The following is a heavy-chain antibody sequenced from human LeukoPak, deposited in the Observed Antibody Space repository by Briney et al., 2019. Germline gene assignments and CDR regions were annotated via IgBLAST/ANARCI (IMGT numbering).Heavy chain of an antibody. V-gene: IGHV4-39*01. J-gene: IGHJ5*02. D-gene: IGHD3-10*01. CDR2: IYYSGST. CDR1: GGSISSSSYY. Sequence: SETLSLTCTVSGGSISSSSYYWGWIRQPPGKGLEWIGSIYYSGSTYYNPSLKSRVTISVDTSKNQFSLKLSSVTAADTAVYYCACAPPVGPMVRGGLENWFDPWGQGTLVTVSS. CDR3: ACAPPVGPMVRGGLENWFDP.